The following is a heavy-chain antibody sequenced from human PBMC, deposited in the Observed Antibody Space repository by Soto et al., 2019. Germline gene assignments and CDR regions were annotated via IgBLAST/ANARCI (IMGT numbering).Heavy chain of an antibody. CDR1: GYTFTSYY. V-gene: IGHV1-46*01. Sequence: GASVKVSCKASGYTFTSYYMHWVRQAPGQGLEWMGIINPSGGSTSYAQKFQGRVTMTRDTSTSTVYMELSSLRSEDTAVYYCARDPSGGEIPIYCSSTSCPSKRNYYYYGMDVWGQGTTVTVSS. CDR3: ARDPSGGEIPIYCSSTSCPSKRNYYYYGMDV. D-gene: IGHD2-2*01. J-gene: IGHJ6*02. CDR2: INPSGGST.